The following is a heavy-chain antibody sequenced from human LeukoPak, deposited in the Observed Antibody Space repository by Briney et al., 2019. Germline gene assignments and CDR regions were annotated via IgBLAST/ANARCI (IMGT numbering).Heavy chain of an antibody. CDR2: IGRSDTYI. CDR3: ARRASTERGHSYGLDY. Sequence: PGGSLRLSCVVSGFTFSNYNMNWVRQAPGKGLEWVSSIGRSDTYICYADSVTGRFTISRDNAKNSLYLQMSSLRAEDTAVYFCARRASTERGHSYGLDYWGQGALVTVSS. J-gene: IGHJ4*02. D-gene: IGHD5-18*01. V-gene: IGHV3-21*01. CDR1: GFTFSNYN.